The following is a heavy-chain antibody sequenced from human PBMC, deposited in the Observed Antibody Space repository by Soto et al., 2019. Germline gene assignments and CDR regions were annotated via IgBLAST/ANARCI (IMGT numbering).Heavy chain of an antibody. CDR1: GFSFSISP. V-gene: IGHV3-30-3*01. CDR3: ARDPKTSGGQHWAFNYFDS. D-gene: IGHD7-27*01. Sequence: GGSLRISCAASGFSFSISPMHWVRQAPGKGPEWVALISYDGTNKFYADSVKGRFTISRDNSKSTLYLQVDSLRPEDAAVYYCARDPKTSGGQHWAFNYFDSWGQGTLVTVSS. CDR2: ISYDGTNK. J-gene: IGHJ4*02.